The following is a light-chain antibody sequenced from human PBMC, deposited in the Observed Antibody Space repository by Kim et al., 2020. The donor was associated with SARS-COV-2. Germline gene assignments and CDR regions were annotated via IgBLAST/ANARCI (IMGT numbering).Light chain of an antibody. Sequence: PGAGSTLSRTRRQSVSSSCLSSYQQKPGQPPSLLIYAASRGTTNIPARISGRWCRTFFTITISSLEPEDFALYCCQQRSNSPLTFGGGTKVDIK. V-gene: IGKV3D-20*02. CDR3: QQRSNSPLT. J-gene: IGKJ4*01. CDR2: AAS. CDR1: QSVSSSC.